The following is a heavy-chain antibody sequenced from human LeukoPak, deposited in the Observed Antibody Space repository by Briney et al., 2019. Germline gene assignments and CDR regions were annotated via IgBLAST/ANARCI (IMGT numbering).Heavy chain of an antibody. D-gene: IGHD5-12*01. V-gene: IGHV4-59*12. Sequence: SETLSLTCTVSGDSMSSYYWSWIRQPPGKGLEWIGYIYYSGHTNYNPSLKSRVTISVDTSKNQFSLKLSSVTAADTAVYYCARVLYSGYDPYAFDIWGQGTMVTVSS. CDR3: ARVLYSGYDPYAFDI. CDR1: GDSMSSYY. CDR2: IYYSGHT. J-gene: IGHJ3*02.